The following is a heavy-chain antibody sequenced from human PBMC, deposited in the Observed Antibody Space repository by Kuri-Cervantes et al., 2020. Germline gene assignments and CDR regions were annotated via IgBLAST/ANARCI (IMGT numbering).Heavy chain of an antibody. J-gene: IGHJ4*02. CDR3: AKETDSGSYHDY. V-gene: IGHV3-30*02. CDR1: GFTFSDYY. D-gene: IGHD1-26*01. Sequence: GESLKISCAASGFTFSDYYMSWIRQAPGKGLEWVAFIRYDGSNEYYADSVKGRFTISRDNSKNTLYLQMNSLRAEDTAVYFCAKETDSGSYHDYWGQGTLVTVSS. CDR2: IRYDGSNE.